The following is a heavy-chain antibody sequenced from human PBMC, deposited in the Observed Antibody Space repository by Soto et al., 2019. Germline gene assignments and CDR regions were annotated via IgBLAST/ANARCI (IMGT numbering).Heavy chain of an antibody. CDR2: IYYSGST. J-gene: IGHJ6*03. Sequence: SETLSLTCTVSGGSISSYYWSWIRQPPGKGLEWIGYIYYSGSTNYNPSLKSRVTISVDTSKNQFSLKLSSVTAADTAVYYCARDGKRFGELLRTYYMDVWGKGTTVTVSS. CDR1: GGSISSYY. D-gene: IGHD3-10*01. CDR3: ARDGKRFGELLRTYYMDV. V-gene: IGHV4-59*01.